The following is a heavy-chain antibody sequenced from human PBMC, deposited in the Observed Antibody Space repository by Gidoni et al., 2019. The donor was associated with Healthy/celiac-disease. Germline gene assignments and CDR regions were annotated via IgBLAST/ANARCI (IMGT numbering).Heavy chain of an antibody. CDR1: GFTFSSYG. Sequence: RLSCAASGFTFSSYGMHWVRQAPGKGLEWVAVISYDGSNKYYADSVKGRFTISRDNSKNTLYLQMNSLTAEDTAVYYCAKADRSTDYGGNSGWGQGTLVTVSS. V-gene: IGHV3-30*18. CDR3: AKADRSTDYGGNSG. J-gene: IGHJ4*02. CDR2: ISYDGSNK. D-gene: IGHD4-17*01.